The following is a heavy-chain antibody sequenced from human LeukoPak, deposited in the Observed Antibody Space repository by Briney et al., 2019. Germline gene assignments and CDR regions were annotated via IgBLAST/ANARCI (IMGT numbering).Heavy chain of an antibody. V-gene: IGHV3-30*04. CDR1: GFTFGSYA. CDR2: ISYDGSNK. CDR3: ARSPIEMATIDY. D-gene: IGHD5-24*01. Sequence: GSSLRLSCAASGFTFGSYAMHWVRQAPGKGLEWVAVISYDGSNKYYADSVKGRFTISRDNSKNTLYLQMNSLRAEDTAVYYCARSPIEMATIDYWGQGTLVTVSS. J-gene: IGHJ4*02.